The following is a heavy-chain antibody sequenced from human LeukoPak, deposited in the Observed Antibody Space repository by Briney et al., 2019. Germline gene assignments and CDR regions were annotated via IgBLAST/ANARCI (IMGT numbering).Heavy chain of an antibody. D-gene: IGHD3-16*02. CDR3: TRGYPIFDY. CDR1: GFTFRNYA. CDR2: ITSSGDST. V-gene: IGHV3-23*05. Sequence: PGGSLRLSCAASGFTFRNYAMSWVRQAPGTGLEWVSGITSSGDSTYYAYSVKGRFTISRDNSKNTVYLQFNSLRVEDTAVYYCTRGYPIFDYWGQGTLVTVSS. J-gene: IGHJ4*02.